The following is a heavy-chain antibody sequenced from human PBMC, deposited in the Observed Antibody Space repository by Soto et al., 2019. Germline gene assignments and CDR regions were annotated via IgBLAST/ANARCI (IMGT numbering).Heavy chain of an antibody. V-gene: IGHV1-3*01. J-gene: IGHJ5*02. CDR3: ARPRNPYSSSSRYNWFDP. D-gene: IGHD6-13*01. CDR2: INAGNGNT. Sequence: QVQLVQSGAEVKKPGASVKVSCKASGYTFTSYAMHWVRQAPGQRLEWMGWINAGNGNTKYSQKFQGRVTITRDTSASTAYMELSSLRSEDTAVYYCARPRNPYSSSSRYNWFDPWGQGTLVTVSS. CDR1: GYTFTSYA.